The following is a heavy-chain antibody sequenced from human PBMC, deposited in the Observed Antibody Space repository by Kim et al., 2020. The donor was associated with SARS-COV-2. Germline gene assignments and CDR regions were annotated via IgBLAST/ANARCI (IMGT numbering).Heavy chain of an antibody. CDR2: NT. CDR3: ARERFGGSFDY. V-gene: IGHV1-3*01. Sequence: NTRYSQEFQGRVTITWDTSASTAYMDLTSLGFEDTAVYYCARERFGGSFDYWGQGTLVTVSS. D-gene: IGHD3-10*01. J-gene: IGHJ4*02.